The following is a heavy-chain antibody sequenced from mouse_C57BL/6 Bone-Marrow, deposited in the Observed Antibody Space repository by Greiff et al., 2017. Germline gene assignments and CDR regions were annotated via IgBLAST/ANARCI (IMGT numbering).Heavy chain of an antibody. Sequence: QVQLKQPGAELVKPGASVKLSCKASGYTFTSYWMHWVKQRPGQGLEWIGMIHPNSGSTNYNEKFKSKATMTVDKSSSTAYMQLSSLKSEDAAVYYCSSRDGNWEEGFYAMDYWGQGTSVTVSS. CDR2: IHPNSGST. CDR1: GYTFTSYW. CDR3: SSRDGNWEEGFYAMDY. J-gene: IGHJ4*01. V-gene: IGHV1-64*01. D-gene: IGHD4-1*01.